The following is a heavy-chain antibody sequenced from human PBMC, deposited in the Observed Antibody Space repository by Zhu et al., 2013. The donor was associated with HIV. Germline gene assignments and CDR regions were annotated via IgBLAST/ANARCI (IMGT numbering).Heavy chain of an antibody. CDR2: IYTSGST. D-gene: IGHD3-9*01. V-gene: IGHV4-4*07. J-gene: IGHJ4*02. CDR3: ARELYFGQGYFDY. Sequence: QVQLQESGPGLVKPSETLSLTYTVSTGSIRSYYWNWIRQPAGKGLEWIGRIYTSGSTNYNPSLQSRVTMSVDTSKNQFSLKLSSVTAADTAIYYCARELYFGQGYFDYWGQGTLVTVS. CDR1: TGSIRSYY.